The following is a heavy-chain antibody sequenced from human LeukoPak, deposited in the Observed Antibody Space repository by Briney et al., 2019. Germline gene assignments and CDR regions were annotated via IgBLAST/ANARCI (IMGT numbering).Heavy chain of an antibody. CDR3: VRGGYRGFDYEY. J-gene: IGHJ4*02. Sequence: GESLRLSCAASGFTFSTYSMNWLRLAPGKGLEWVSSISPDSNYKYYVDSVKGRFTISRDNAKSSLFLQMNSLRAEDTAVYYCVRGGYRGFDYEYWGQGTLVTVSS. CDR2: ISPDSNYK. D-gene: IGHD5-12*01. V-gene: IGHV3-21*01. CDR1: GFTFSTYS.